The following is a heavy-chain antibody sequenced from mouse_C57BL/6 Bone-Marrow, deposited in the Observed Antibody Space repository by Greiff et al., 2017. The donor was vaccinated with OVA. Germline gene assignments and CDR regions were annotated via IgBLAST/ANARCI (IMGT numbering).Heavy chain of an antibody. V-gene: IGHV1-19*01. Sequence: EVKLQESGPVLVKPGASVKMSCKASGYTFTDYYMNWVKQSHGKSLEWIGVINPYNGGTSYNQKFKGKATLTVDKSSSTAYMELNSLTSEDSAVYYCARTYYYGSSGAMDYWGQGTSVTVSS. CDR3: ARTYYYGSSGAMDY. CDR2: INPYNGGT. CDR1: GYTFTDYY. D-gene: IGHD1-1*01. J-gene: IGHJ4*01.